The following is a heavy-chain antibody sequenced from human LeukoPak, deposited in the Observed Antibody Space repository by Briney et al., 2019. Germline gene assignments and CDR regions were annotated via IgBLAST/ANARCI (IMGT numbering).Heavy chain of an antibody. CDR1: GGSISSSSYY. CDR3: ARGVMGPLCSSTSCYRYRYYYYYYMDV. D-gene: IGHD2-2*02. J-gene: IGHJ6*03. CDR2: INHSGST. Sequence: SETLSLTCTVSGGSISSSSYYWGWIRQPPGMGLEWIGEINHSGSTNYNPSLKSRVTISVDTSKNQFSLKLSSVTAADTAVYYCARGVMGPLCSSTSCYRYRYYYYYYMDVWGKGTTVTVSS. V-gene: IGHV4-39*07.